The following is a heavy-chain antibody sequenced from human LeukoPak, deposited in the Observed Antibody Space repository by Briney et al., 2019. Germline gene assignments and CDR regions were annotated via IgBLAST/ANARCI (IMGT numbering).Heavy chain of an antibody. CDR3: ARVVLDIVVVPAAHDAFDI. V-gene: IGHV4-59*01. CDR2: IYYSGST. D-gene: IGHD2-2*01. Sequence: SETLSLTCTVSGGSISSYYWSWIRQPPGKGLEWIGYIYYSGSTNYNPALKRRVTISVDTSKNQFSLKLSSVTAADTAVYYCARVVLDIVVVPAAHDAFDIWGQGTMVIVSS. CDR1: GGSISSYY. J-gene: IGHJ3*02.